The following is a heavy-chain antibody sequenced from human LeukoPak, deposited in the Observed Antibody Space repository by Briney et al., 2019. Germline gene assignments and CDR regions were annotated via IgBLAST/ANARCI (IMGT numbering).Heavy chain of an antibody. J-gene: IGHJ5*02. D-gene: IGHD3-22*01. CDR1: GGSISSYY. Sequence: SETLSLTCTVSGGSISSYYWSWIRQPPGKGLEWIGYIYTSGSTNYNPSLKSRVTISVDTSKNQFSLKLRSVTAADTAVYYCARHGDSSGYYSSWFDPWGQGTLVTVSS. CDR2: IYTSGST. CDR3: ARHGDSSGYYSSWFDP. V-gene: IGHV4-4*09.